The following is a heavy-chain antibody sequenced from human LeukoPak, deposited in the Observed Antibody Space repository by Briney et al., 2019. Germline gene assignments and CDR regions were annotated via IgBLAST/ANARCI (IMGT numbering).Heavy chain of an antibody. Sequence: GGSLRLSCAASGFTFSSYWMHWVCQAPGKGLVWVSRINSDGSSTSYADSVKGRFTISRDNAKNTLYLQMNSLRAEDTAVYYCARGTVTLTYYYGMDVWGQGTTVTVSS. J-gene: IGHJ6*02. CDR2: INSDGSST. CDR3: ARGTVTLTYYYGMDV. CDR1: GFTFSSYW. D-gene: IGHD4-11*01. V-gene: IGHV3-74*01.